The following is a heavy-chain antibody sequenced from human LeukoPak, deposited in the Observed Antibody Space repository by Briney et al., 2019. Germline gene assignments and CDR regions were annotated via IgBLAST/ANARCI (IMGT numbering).Heavy chain of an antibody. CDR1: GFTFSGSA. CDR2: IRSKANSYAT. J-gene: IGHJ4*02. D-gene: IGHD6-13*01. CDR3: ATGGIRAAAAPAPNY. Sequence: AGGSLRLSCAASGFTFSGSAMHWVRQASGKGLEWVGRIRSKANSYATAYAASVKGRFTISRDDSKNTAYLQMNSLKTEDTAVYYCATGGIRAAAAPAPNYWGQGTLVTVSS. V-gene: IGHV3-73*01.